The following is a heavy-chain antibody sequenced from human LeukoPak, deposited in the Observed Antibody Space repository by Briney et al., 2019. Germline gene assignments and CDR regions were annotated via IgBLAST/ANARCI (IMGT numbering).Heavy chain of an antibody. J-gene: IGHJ4*02. Sequence: GGSLRLSCAASGFTFDDYGMSWVRQAPGKGLEWVSGINWNGGSIGYADSVKGRFTISRDNAKNSLYLQMNSLRAEDTALYYCARDDGDYYDSRKPLDYWGQGTLVTVSS. V-gene: IGHV3-20*04. CDR1: GFTFDDYG. D-gene: IGHD3-22*01. CDR2: INWNGGSI. CDR3: ARDDGDYYDSRKPLDY.